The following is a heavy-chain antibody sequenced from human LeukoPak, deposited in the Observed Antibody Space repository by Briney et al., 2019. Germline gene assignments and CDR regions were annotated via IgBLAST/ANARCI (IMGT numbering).Heavy chain of an antibody. J-gene: IGHJ4*02. CDR1: GFTFSSYA. CDR3: ARSLRAGYVLLDS. Sequence: GGSLRLSCTVSGFTFSSYAMYWVRQAPGKGLEYVSAISSNGDNTYYANSVKGRFTISRDNSKHTLYLQMGSVRDEDMAVYYCARSLRAGYVLLDSWGQGTQLGVSS. D-gene: IGHD2-2*01. CDR2: ISSNGDNT. V-gene: IGHV3-64*01.